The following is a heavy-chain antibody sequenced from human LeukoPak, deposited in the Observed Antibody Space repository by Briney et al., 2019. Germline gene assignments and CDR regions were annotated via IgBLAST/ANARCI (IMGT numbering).Heavy chain of an antibody. CDR2: MNPNSGNT. V-gene: IGHV1-8*01. D-gene: IGHD3-9*01. Sequence: GAPVKVSCKASGYTFTSYDINWVRQATGQGLEWMGWMNPNSGNTGYAQKFQGRVTMTRNTSISTAYMELSSLRSEDTAVYYCARGRGIRYFDWLLNYWGQGTLVTVSS. CDR1: GYTFTSYD. J-gene: IGHJ4*02. CDR3: ARGRGIRYFDWLLNY.